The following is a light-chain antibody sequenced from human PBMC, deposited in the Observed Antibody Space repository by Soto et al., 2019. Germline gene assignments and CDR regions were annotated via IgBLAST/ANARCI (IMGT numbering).Light chain of an antibody. CDR1: HDISTL. CDR2: EAS. V-gene: IGKV1-9*01. CDR3: QQLYTLPFT. J-gene: IGKJ5*01. Sequence: DIQLTQSPSLLSASIGDRVTITCRASHDISTLLAWYQQKPGKAPKLLIYEASTLQSGVPSRFSGSGSGTEFTLTISGLLPEDFAAYHCQQLYTLPFTFGQGTRL.